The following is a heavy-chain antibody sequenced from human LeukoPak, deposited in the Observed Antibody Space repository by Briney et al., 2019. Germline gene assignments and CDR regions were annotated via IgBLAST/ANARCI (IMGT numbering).Heavy chain of an antibody. J-gene: IGHJ4*02. D-gene: IGHD3-3*01. CDR2: ISSSSSYI. CDR1: ALTFSIYA. CDR3: ARAPSDATIFGVVTHFAY. Sequence: GGSLTLSCAAYALTFSIYAMSCVRQAPGKGLEWVSSISSSSSYIYYAESVKGRFTISRDNGKNSLYLQMNSLRAEDTAVYYWARAPSDATIFGVVTHFAYWGQGTLVTVSS. V-gene: IGHV3-21*01.